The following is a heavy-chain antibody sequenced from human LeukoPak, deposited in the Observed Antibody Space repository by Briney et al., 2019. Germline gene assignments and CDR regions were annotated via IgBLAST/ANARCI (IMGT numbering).Heavy chain of an antibody. D-gene: IGHD6-13*01. CDR2: ISYDGSNK. V-gene: IGHV3-30*03. J-gene: IGHJ4*02. CDR1: GFTFSSYA. Sequence: GGSLRLSCAASGFTFSSYAMHWVRQAPGKRLEWVAVISYDGSNKYYADSVKGRFTISRDNSKNTLYLQMNSLRAEDTAVYYCVGYISWYYFDYWGQGTLVTASS. CDR3: VGYISWYYFDY.